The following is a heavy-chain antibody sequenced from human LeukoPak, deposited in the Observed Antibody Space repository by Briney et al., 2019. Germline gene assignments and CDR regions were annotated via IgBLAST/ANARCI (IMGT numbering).Heavy chain of an antibody. CDR3: TRDMRGAAAADDAFDI. D-gene: IGHD6-13*01. CDR2: MNPNSGDT. V-gene: IGHV1-8*01. Sequence: ASVKVSCKASGYTFTSCDINWVRQASGQGLEWMGWMNPNSGDTGYAQNFQGRVTITRHTSISTAYMELSSLRSEDTAMYYCTRDMRGAAAADDAFDIWGQGTMVTVSS. J-gene: IGHJ3*02. CDR1: GYTFTSCD.